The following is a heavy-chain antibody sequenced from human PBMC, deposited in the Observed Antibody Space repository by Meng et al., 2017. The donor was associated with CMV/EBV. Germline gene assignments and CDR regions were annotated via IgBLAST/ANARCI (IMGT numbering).Heavy chain of an antibody. V-gene: IGHV3-23*01. D-gene: IGHD2-2*01. J-gene: IGHJ6*02. CDR1: GFTFSSYA. CDR2: ISGSGGST. Sequence: GGSLRLSCAASGFTFSSYAMSWVRQAPGKGLEWVSAISGSGGSTYYADSVKGRFTISRDNSKNTLYLQRNSLRAEDTAVYYCAKHLRYCSSTSCRKRDYYYYYGMDVWGQGTTVTVSS. CDR3: AKHLRYCSSTSCRKRDYYYYYGMDV.